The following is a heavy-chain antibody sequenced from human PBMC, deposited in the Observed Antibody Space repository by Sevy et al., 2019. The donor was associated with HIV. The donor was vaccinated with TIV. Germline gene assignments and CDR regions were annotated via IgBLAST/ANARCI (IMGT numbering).Heavy chain of an antibody. CDR3: ARYSSGWYLPSYFDY. V-gene: IGHV4-4*07. D-gene: IGHD6-19*01. J-gene: IGHJ4*02. CDR2: IYTSGST. CDR1: GGSISSYY. Sequence: SETLSLTCTVSGGSISSYYWSWIRQPAGKGLEWIGRIYTSGSTNYNPSLKSRVTMSVGTSKNQFSLKLSSVTAADTAVYYCARYSSGWYLPSYFDYWGQGTLVTVSS.